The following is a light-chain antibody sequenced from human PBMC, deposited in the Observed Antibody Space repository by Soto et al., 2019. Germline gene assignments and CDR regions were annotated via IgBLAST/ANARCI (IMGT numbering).Light chain of an antibody. V-gene: IGLV2-14*01. Sequence: QSLLSQPASVSGSPGQTVTISCTGTSTDVGGYNAVSWYQHHPGKAPKLIIYEVTHRPSGVSDRFSASTSGNTASLTISGLQAEDEADYYRKSFRVSHLYVFGTGTKVTVL. CDR3: KSFRVSHLYV. CDR1: STDVGGYNA. CDR2: EVT. J-gene: IGLJ1*01.